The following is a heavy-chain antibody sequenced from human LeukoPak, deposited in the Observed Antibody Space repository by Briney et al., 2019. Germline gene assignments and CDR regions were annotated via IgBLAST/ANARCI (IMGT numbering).Heavy chain of an antibody. V-gene: IGHV4-30-2*01. J-gene: IGHJ4*02. D-gene: IGHD3-22*01. CDR1: CGSIGSGIYS. CDR3: VRDGDYYASGGYGNI. Sequence: SETLSLTCCVACGSIGSGIYSGSWIRQPPVKGLEGIGYIFHTGSTSYNPSLKSRVTISVDTSKNKFSLKLSSLTAADTAMYYCVRDGDYYASGGYGNIWGQGTLVTVSS. CDR2: IFHTGST.